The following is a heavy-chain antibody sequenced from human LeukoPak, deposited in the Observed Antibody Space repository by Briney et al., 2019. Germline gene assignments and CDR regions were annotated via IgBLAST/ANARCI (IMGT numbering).Heavy chain of an antibody. V-gene: IGHV3-30*01. CDR2: ILYDGSNK. J-gene: IGHJ6*02. D-gene: IGHD6-19*01. CDR1: GFTFSTYV. CDR3: ARVVAGSVYNCGMDV. Sequence: PGGSLRLSCAASGFTFSTYVMHWVRQAPGKGLQWVAVILYDGSNKYYADSVKGRFIISRDNSKNTPYLQMNSLTAEDTAVYYCARVVAGSVYNCGMDVWGQGTTVTVSS.